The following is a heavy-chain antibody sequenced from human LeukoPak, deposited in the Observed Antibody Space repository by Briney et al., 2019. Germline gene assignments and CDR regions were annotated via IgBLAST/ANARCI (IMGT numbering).Heavy chain of an antibody. CDR1: GFTFSSHE. D-gene: IGHD4-17*01. V-gene: IGHV3-48*03. CDR3: AKDLDYGDYFDAFDI. J-gene: IGHJ3*02. CDR2: ISGGGSSI. Sequence: GGSLRLSCAASGFTFSSHEMNWVRQAPGKGLEWISYISGGGSSIYYADSVKGRFTISRDTAKNSLYLQMNSLRAEDTAVYYCAKDLDYGDYFDAFDIWGQGTMVTVSS.